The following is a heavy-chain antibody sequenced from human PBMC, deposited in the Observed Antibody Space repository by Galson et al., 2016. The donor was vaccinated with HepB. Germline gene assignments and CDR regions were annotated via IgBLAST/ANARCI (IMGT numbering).Heavy chain of an antibody. CDR3: ARGSSAVEATEVGLDY. CDR2: ISYDGDNE. CDR1: GFTFSSYA. Sequence: SLRLSCAGSGFTFSSYAVHWVRQPPGKGLEWVAAISYDGDNEYYADSLKGRYTISRDNSRNTVYLHLSSLRRDDTAVYYCARGSSAVEATEVGLDYWGQGTLVIVSS. J-gene: IGHJ4*02. V-gene: IGHV3-30-3*01. D-gene: IGHD6-19*01.